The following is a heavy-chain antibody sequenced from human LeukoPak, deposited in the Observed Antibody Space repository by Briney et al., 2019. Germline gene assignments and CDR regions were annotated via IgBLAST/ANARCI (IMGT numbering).Heavy chain of an antibody. V-gene: IGHV3-23*01. D-gene: IGHD3-10*01. CDR2: ISGSGGST. CDR3: AKDPNYYGSGSYFDY. CDR1: GFTFSSYA. J-gene: IGHJ4*02. Sequence: PGGSLRLSCAASGFTFSSYAMSWVRQAPGKGLEWVSAISGSGGSTYYADSVKGRFTISRDNSKNTLYLQMNSLRAEDTAVYYCAKDPNYYGSGSYFDYWGQGTLVTVSS.